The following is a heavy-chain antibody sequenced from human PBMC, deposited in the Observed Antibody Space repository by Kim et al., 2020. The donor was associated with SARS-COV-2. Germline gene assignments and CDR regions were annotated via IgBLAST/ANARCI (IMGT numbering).Heavy chain of an antibody. CDR1: GFTFDDYA. J-gene: IGHJ6*02. V-gene: IGHV3-9*01. Sequence: GGSLRLSCAASGFTFDDYAMHRVRQAPGKGLEWVSGISWNSGSIGYADSVKGRFTISRDNAKNSLYLQMNSLRAEDTALYYCAKDSGHTYYYDSSGYPPPIYYGMDVWGQGTTVTVSS. CDR2: ISWNSGSI. D-gene: IGHD3-22*01. CDR3: AKDSGHTYYYDSSGYPPPIYYGMDV.